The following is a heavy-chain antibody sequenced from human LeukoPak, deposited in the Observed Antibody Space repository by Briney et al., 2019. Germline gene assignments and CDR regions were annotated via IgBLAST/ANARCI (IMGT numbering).Heavy chain of an antibody. CDR1: GFTFSDYS. CDR3: ASPNAGA. CDR2: ITTSSSNK. V-gene: IGHV3-48*02. Sequence: GGSLRLSCAAAGFTFSDYSMNWVRQAPGKGLEWLSYITTSSSNKYYAHSVKGRFTISRDNAQKSLYLQMNSLRDEDTAVYYCASPNAGAWGQGTLVTVSS. D-gene: IGHD2-2*01. J-gene: IGHJ5*02.